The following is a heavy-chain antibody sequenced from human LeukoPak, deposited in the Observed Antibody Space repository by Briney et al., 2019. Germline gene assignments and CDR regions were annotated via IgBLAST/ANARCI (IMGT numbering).Heavy chain of an antibody. CDR2: IYTSGST. Sequence: SQTLSLTCTVSGGSISSGSYYWSWIRQPAGKGLEWIGRIYTSGSTNYNPSLKSRVTISVDTSKNQFSLKLSSVTAADTAVYYSATERPSTDYYYYYYMDVWGKGTTVTVSS. CDR3: ATERPSTDYYYYYYMDV. J-gene: IGHJ6*03. V-gene: IGHV4-61*02. D-gene: IGHD4-17*01. CDR1: GGSISSGSYY.